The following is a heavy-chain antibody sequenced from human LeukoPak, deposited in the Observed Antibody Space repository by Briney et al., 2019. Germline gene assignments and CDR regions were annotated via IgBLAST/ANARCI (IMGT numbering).Heavy chain of an antibody. CDR3: AKDLGSGTNGMDV. Sequence: GSLRLSCAASGFTFSSYGMHWVRQAPGKGLEWVAVISYDGSNKYYADSVKGRFTISRDNFKNTLYLQMNSLRAEDTAVYYCAKDLGSGTNGMDVWGQGTTVTVSS. CDR2: ISYDGSNK. CDR1: GFTFSSYG. V-gene: IGHV3-30*18. J-gene: IGHJ6*02. D-gene: IGHD3-10*01.